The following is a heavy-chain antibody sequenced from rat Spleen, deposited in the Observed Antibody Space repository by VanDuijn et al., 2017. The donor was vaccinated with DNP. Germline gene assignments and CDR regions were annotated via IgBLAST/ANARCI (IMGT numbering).Heavy chain of an antibody. J-gene: IGHJ2*01. CDR3: ATSYDFDY. V-gene: IGHV5S10*01. CDR2: IIFDGSRT. Sequence: EVQLVESGGGLVKPGRSLKLSCAASGFTFSDFNMAWVRQAPKKGLEWVATIIFDGSRTFYRDSVKGRFNISSDNAKRTLNLQMDSVRSEDTAIYYCATSYDFDYWGQGVMVTVSS. D-gene: IGHD1-11*01. CDR1: GFTFSDFN.